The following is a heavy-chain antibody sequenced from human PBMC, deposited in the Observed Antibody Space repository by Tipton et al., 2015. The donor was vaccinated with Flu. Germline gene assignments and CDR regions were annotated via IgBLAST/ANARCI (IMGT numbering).Heavy chain of an antibody. CDR3: ATRSPRTASTYYCDY. V-gene: IGHV3-23*01. D-gene: IGHD2-21*02. Sequence: SLRLSCVASGFSFSGSAMTWVRQAPGKGLEWVSVITGTGRTTFYAESVKGRFTISRDNSKNTLFLQMDSLTAEDTAVYYCATRSPRTASTYYCDYWGQGTLVTVSS. CDR1: GFSFSGSA. CDR2: ITGTGRTT. J-gene: IGHJ4*02.